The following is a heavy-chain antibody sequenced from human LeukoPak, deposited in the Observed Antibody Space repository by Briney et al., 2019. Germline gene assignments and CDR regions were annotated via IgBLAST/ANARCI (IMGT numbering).Heavy chain of an antibody. D-gene: IGHD3-22*01. CDR3: AKEEYYYDISGYYVDAFDI. J-gene: IGHJ3*02. V-gene: IGHV3-30*18. CDR1: GFTFSSYG. Sequence: HPGGSLRLSCAASGFTFSSYGMHWVRQAPGKGLEWVAVISYDGSNKYYADSVKGRFTISRDNSKNTLYLQMNSLKAEDTAVYYCAKEEYYYDISGYYVDAFDIWGQGTMVTVSS. CDR2: ISYDGSNK.